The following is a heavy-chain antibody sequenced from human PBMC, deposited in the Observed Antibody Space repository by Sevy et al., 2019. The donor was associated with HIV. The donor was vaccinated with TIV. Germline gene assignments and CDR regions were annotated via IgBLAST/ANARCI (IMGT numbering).Heavy chain of an antibody. J-gene: IGHJ5*01. CDR1: GFTLSDYY. D-gene: IGHD5-12*01. V-gene: IGHV3-11*04. CDR2: ISSSGSTK. Sequence: GGSLRLSCAASGFTLSDYYMTWIRQAPGKGLEWLSYISSSGSTKSYAESVKGRFTISRDNAKNSMYLQMNSLRAEDTAVYYCARARGYSGYDWGNWFDPWGQGTPVTVSS. CDR3: ARARGYSGYDWGNWFDP.